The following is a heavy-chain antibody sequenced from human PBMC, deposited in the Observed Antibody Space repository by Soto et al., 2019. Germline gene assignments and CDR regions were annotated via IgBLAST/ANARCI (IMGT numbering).Heavy chain of an antibody. J-gene: IGHJ6*02. CDR3: ARGWMAKIFIFRNRFDGMDV. CDR1: GGSFSCYY. V-gene: IGHV4-34*01. D-gene: IGHD3-3*01. CDR2: INHSGST. Sequence: SETLSLTCAVYGGSFSCYYWSWIRHPPGKGLEWIGEINHSGSTNYNPSLKSRVTISVDTSKNQFSLKLSSVTAADTAVYYCARGWMAKIFIFRNRFDGMDVWGQGTTVTVSS.